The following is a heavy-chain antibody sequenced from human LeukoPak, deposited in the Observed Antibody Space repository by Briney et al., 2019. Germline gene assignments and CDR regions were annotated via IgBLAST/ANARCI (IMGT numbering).Heavy chain of an antibody. D-gene: IGHD3-9*01. J-gene: IGHJ4*02. Sequence: SETLSLTCTVSGDSLSSHYWSWLRQPPGKGLEWIGYIYGSGSTHYDPSLRSRVTISEDTSKNQFSLMLTSVTAADTAVYYCARNVDWYSHDSWGQGTLVTVSS. CDR1: GDSLSSHY. V-gene: IGHV4-59*08. CDR3: ARNVDWYSHDS. CDR2: IYGSGST.